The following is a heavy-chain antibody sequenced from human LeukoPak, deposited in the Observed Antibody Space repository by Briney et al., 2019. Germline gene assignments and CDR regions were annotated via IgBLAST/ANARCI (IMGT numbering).Heavy chain of an antibody. CDR2: IKQDGSEK. CDR1: GFTFSTYW. Sequence: GGSLRLSCAASGFTFSTYWMTWVRQAPGKGLEWLANIKQDGSEKCYVDSVKGRFTISRDNAKNSLYLQMNSLRAEDTAVYYCATHPKITMVNIWGQGTLATVSS. D-gene: IGHD3-10*01. J-gene: IGHJ4*02. V-gene: IGHV3-7*01. CDR3: ATHPKITMVNI.